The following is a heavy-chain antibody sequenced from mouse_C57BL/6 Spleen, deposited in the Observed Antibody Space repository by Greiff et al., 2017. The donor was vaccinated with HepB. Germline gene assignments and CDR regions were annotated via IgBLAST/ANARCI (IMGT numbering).Heavy chain of an antibody. CDR2: ISYDGSN. Sequence: ESGPGLVKPSQSLSLTCSVTGYSITSGYYWNWIRQFPGNKLEWMGYISYDGSNNYNPSLKNRISITRDTSKNQFFLKLNSVTTEDTATYYCARDDGYIDYWGQGTTLTVSS. V-gene: IGHV3-6*01. J-gene: IGHJ2*01. CDR1: GYSITSGYY. D-gene: IGHD2-3*01. CDR3: ARDDGYIDY.